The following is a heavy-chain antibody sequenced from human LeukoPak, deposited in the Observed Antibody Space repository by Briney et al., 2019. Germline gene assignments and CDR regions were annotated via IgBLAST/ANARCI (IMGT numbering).Heavy chain of an antibody. CDR3: ARVGDHFHWYLDL. Sequence: GGSLRLSCAASGFTVSTNYMNWVRQARGKGLEWVSILYSGSSTYYAASVEGRFTISRDSSKNTLFLQMNDLRAEDTAVYYCARVGDHFHWYLDLWGRGTLVTVSS. J-gene: IGHJ2*01. D-gene: IGHD3-3*02. CDR1: GFTVSTNY. CDR2: LYSGSST. V-gene: IGHV3-53*01.